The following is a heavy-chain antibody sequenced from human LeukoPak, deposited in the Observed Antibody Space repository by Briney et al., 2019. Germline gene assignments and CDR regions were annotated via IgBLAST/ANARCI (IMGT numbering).Heavy chain of an antibody. Sequence: ASVKASCKVSGYTRTELSMHWVRQAPGKGLEWMGGFDPEDGETIYAQKFQGRVAMTEDTSTDTAYMELSSLRSEDTAVYYCATSRRNTMVREPFDYWGQGTLVTVSS. V-gene: IGHV1-24*01. J-gene: IGHJ4*02. CDR1: GYTRTELS. D-gene: IGHD3-10*01. CDR2: FDPEDGET. CDR3: ATSRRNTMVREPFDY.